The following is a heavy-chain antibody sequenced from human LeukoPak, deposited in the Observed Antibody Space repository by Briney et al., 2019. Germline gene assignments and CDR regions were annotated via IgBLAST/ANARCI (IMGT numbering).Heavy chain of an antibody. Sequence: GGSLRLSCAASGFTVSSNYMSWVRQAPGKGLEWVSVVYGGDTTYYADSVKGRFSISRDNSKNTLYLQMNSLRAEDTAVYYCARDAHTGSGTYWGGVDYYYGLDVWGQGTTVTVSS. J-gene: IGHJ6*02. V-gene: IGHV3-66*01. D-gene: IGHD3-10*01. CDR1: GFTVSSNY. CDR3: ARDAHTGSGTYWGGVDYYYGLDV. CDR2: VYGGDTT.